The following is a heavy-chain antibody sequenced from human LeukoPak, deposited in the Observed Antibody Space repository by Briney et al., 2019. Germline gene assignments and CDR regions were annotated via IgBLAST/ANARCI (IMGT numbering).Heavy chain of an antibody. D-gene: IGHD3-10*01. J-gene: IGHJ4*02. CDR1: GFTFSSYV. Sequence: GGSLRLSCAASGFTFSSYVMHWVRQAPGKGLEWVSVISGSGGSTYYVDSVQGRFTISRDNSKNTLFLQMDSLRAEDTAVYYCAKGGFGRPFDYWGQGTLVTVSS. CDR3: AKGGFGRPFDY. CDR2: ISGSGGST. V-gene: IGHV3-23*01.